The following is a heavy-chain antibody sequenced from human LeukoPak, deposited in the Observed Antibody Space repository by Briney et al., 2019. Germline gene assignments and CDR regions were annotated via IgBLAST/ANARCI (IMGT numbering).Heavy chain of an antibody. CDR3: ARDGQWDIAAPSGNWFDP. CDR2: FDPEDGET. V-gene: IGHV1-24*01. J-gene: IGHJ5*02. Sequence: ASVKVSCKVSGYTLTELSMHWVRQAPGKGLEWMGGFDPEDGETIYAQKFQGRVTMTRDTSTSTVYMELSSLRSEDTAVYYCARDGQWDIAAPSGNWFDPWGQGTLVTVSS. D-gene: IGHD6-6*01. CDR1: GYTLTELS.